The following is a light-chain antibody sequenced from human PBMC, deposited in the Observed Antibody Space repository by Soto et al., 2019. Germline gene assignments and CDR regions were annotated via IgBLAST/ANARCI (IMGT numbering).Light chain of an antibody. CDR3: TSYTSSSTLDV. J-gene: IGLJ1*01. CDR1: SSDVGGYNY. V-gene: IGLV2-14*01. Sequence: QSVLTQPASVSVSPGQSITSSCTGTSSDVGGYNYVSWYQQHPGKAPKLMIYEVSNRPLGVSNRFSGSKSGNTASLTISGLQAEDEADYYCTSYTSSSTLDVFGTGTKVTVL. CDR2: EVS.